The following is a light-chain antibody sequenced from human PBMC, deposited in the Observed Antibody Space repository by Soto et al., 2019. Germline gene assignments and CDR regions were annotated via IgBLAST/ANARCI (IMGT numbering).Light chain of an antibody. V-gene: IGKV1-39*01. CDR1: QSIRSY. CDR2: AAS. CDR3: HQTSNIPFT. J-gene: IGKJ4*01. Sequence: DIQMTQSPSSLSASVGDRVTITCRASQSIRSYLNWYQQKPGKAPLLMIYAASNLQSGDPSRFSGSGSGTDFTLTISSLQPEDFATYYCHQTSNIPFTFGGGTKVEIK.